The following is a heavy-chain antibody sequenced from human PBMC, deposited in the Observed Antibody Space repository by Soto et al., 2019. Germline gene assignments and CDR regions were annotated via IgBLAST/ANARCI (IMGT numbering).Heavy chain of an antibody. CDR2: IYNSGST. V-gene: IGHV4-61*01. Sequence: QVQLQESGPGLVKPSETLSLTCTVSGGSVSSGHQYWSWIRQPPGKGLEWNGYIYNSGSTDYNPSLKSRVSISVDTSKNQFSLNLSSVTAADTAMYLCASGSSVSAYIDSWDQGTLVTVSS. CDR3: ASGSSVSAYIDS. J-gene: IGHJ4*02. CDR1: GGSVSSGHQY. D-gene: IGHD6-13*01.